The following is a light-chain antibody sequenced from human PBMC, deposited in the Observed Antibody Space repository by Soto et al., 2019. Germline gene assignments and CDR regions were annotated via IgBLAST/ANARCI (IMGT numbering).Light chain of an antibody. CDR3: SSYTTSSTRV. Sequence: QSALTQPASVSGSPGQSITISCTGTSSDVGGYNYVSWFQQHPGKAPKLMIYDVSNRPSGVSNRFSGSKSGNTASLTISGLQAEDEAVYYCSSYTTSSTRVFGGGTKLTVI. V-gene: IGLV2-14*01. J-gene: IGLJ2*01. CDR2: DVS. CDR1: SSDVGGYNY.